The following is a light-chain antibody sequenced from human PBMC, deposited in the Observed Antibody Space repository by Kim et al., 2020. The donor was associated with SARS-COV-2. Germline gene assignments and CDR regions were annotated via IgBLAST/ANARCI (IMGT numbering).Light chain of an antibody. CDR3: QQYNNYPLT. CDR1: QSISSW. CDR2: KAS. V-gene: IGKV1-5*03. Sequence: DIQMTQSPSTLSASVGDRVTITCRASQSISSWLAWYQQKPGRAPKLLIHKASSLESGVPSRFSGSGSGTEFTLTISSLQPDDFATYYCQQYNNYPLTFGQGTKVDIK. J-gene: IGKJ1*01.